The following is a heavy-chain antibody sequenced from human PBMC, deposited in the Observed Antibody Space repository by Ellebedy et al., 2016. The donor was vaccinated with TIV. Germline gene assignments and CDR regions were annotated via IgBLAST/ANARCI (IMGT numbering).Heavy chain of an antibody. CDR3: ARAGGDYRSLDY. CDR1: RYTFTSYD. J-gene: IGHJ4*02. D-gene: IGHD4-17*01. CDR2: MNPNSANT. V-gene: IGHV1-8*01. Sequence: ASVKVSXKASRYTFTSYDINWVRQATGQGLEWMAWMNPNSANTGYAQKFQGRVTLTRNTSISTAYMELSSLRSEDTAVYYCARAGGDYRSLDYWGQGTLVTVSS.